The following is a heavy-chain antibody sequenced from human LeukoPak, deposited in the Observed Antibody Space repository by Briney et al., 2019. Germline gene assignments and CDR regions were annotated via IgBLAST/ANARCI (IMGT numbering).Heavy chain of an antibody. Sequence: GGSLRLSCSASGFTFSSYATHWVRQAPGKGLEYVSAISSNGGSTYYADSVKGRFTISRDNSKNTLYLQMSSLRAEDTAVYYCVRRRTTVIDYWGQGTLVTVSS. CDR2: ISSNGGST. J-gene: IGHJ4*02. D-gene: IGHD4-17*01. CDR3: VRRRTTVIDY. V-gene: IGHV3-64D*06. CDR1: GFTFSSYA.